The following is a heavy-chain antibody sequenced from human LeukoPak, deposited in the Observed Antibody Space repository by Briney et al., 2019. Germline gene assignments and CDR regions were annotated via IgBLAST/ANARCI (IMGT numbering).Heavy chain of an antibody. D-gene: IGHD6-13*01. V-gene: IGHV3-11*05. CDR3: ARVGQQLVSDY. CDR2: ISSSSSYT. CDR1: GFTFSDYY. J-gene: IGHJ4*02. Sequence: PGGSVRLSCAASGFTFSDYYMSWIRQAPGKGLEWVSYISSSSSYTNYADSVKGRFTISRDNAKNSLYLQMNSLRAEDTAVYYCARVGQQLVSDYWGQGTLVTVSS.